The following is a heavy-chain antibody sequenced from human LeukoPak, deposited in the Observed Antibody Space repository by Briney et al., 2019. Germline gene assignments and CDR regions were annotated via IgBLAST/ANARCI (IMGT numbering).Heavy chain of an antibody. V-gene: IGHV3-66*01. D-gene: IGHD3-10*01. CDR3: ARDGEHVLAHDY. Sequence: GGSLRLSCAVSGFTVSTNYVSWVRQAPGKGLEWVSIIHRDGSTYYADSVKGRFTVSRDNSKNTLYIQMNSLRAEDTGVYYCARDGEHVLAHDYWGQGTLVTVSS. CDR1: GFTVSTNY. J-gene: IGHJ4*02. CDR2: IHRDGST.